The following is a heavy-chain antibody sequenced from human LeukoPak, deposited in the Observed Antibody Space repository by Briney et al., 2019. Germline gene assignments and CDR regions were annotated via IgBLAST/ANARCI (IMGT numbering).Heavy chain of an antibody. CDR3: AGLGITMIGGV. J-gene: IGHJ6*04. CDR2: ISSSGSTI. CDR1: GFTFSSYE. V-gene: IGHV3-48*03. Sequence: GGSLRLSCAASGFTFSSYEMNWVRQAPGKGLEWVSYISSSGSTIYYADYVKGQFTISRDNAKNSLYLQMNRLRAEDTAVYYCAGLGITMIGGVWGKGTTVTISS. D-gene: IGHD3-10*02.